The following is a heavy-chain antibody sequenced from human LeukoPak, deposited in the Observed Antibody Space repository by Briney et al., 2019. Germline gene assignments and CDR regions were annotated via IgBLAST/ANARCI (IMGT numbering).Heavy chain of an antibody. Sequence: SVKVSCKASGGTFSSYAISWVRQAPGQGLEWMGRIIPIFGTANYAQKFQGRVTITTDESTSTAYMELSSLRSEDTAVYYCARAPIEHTTTVTTWYFDLWGRGTLVTVSS. CDR1: GGTFSSYA. J-gene: IGHJ2*01. CDR3: ARAPIEHTTTVTTWYFDL. D-gene: IGHD4-17*01. CDR2: IIPIFGTA. V-gene: IGHV1-69*05.